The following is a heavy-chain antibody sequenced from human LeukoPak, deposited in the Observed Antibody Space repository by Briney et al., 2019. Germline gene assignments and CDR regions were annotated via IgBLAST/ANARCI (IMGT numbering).Heavy chain of an antibody. CDR3: ARDSSSGWYDYYYMDV. J-gene: IGHJ6*03. CDR2: IYYSGST. V-gene: IGHV4-59*01. Sequence: SETLSLTCTVSGGSISSYYWSWIRQPPGKGLEWIGYIYYSGSTNYNPSLKSRVTISVDTSKNQFSLKLSSVTAADTAVYYCARDSSSGWYDYYYMDVWAKGPRSPSP. CDR1: GGSISSYY. D-gene: IGHD6-19*01.